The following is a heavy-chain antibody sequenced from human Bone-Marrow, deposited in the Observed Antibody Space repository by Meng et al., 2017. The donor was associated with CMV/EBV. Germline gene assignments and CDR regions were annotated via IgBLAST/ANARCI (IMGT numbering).Heavy chain of an antibody. CDR1: YTVTGYY. Sequence: YTVTGYYMHGVRQAPGQGLEWMGWINPNSGGTNYAQKFQGRVTMTRDTSISTAYMELSRLRSDDTAVYYCARDTYYDFWSGYFPLEYWGQGTLVTVSS. CDR2: INPNSGGT. CDR3: ARDTYYDFWSGYFPLEY. D-gene: IGHD3-3*01. J-gene: IGHJ4*02. V-gene: IGHV1-2*02.